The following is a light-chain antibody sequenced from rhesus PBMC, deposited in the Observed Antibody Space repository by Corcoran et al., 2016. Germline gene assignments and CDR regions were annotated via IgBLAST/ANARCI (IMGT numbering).Light chain of an antibody. V-gene: IGKV1-37*01. CDR2: FAS. J-gene: IGKJ2*01. CDR3: QQYNSAPYS. Sequence: DIQMTQSPSSLSASVGDRVTITCRASQAISSHLAWYQHKPGETPKPLFYFASILESGVPSRFSGSRSGTEFTLTISSRQPEDFATYFCQQYNSAPYSFGQGTKVEIK. CDR1: QAISSH.